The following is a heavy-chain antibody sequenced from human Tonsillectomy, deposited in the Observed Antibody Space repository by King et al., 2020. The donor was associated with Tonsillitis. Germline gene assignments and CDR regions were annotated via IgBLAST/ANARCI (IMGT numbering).Heavy chain of an antibody. V-gene: IGHV3-49*03. J-gene: IGHJ3*02. D-gene: IGHD5-12*01. CDR1: GFTFGDYA. Sequence: VQLVESGGGLVQPGRSLRLSCTASGFTFGDYAMSWFRQAPGKGLEWVGFIRSKAYGGTTEYAASVKGRFTISRDDSKSIAYLQMNSLKTEDTAVYYCTRDLVVHIVATIGARWGAFDIWGQGTMVTVSS. CDR2: IRSKAYGGTT. CDR3: TRDLVVHIVATIGARWGAFDI.